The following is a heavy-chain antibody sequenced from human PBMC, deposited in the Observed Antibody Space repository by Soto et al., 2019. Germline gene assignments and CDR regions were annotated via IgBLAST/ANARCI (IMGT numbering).Heavy chain of an antibody. V-gene: IGHV1-18*04. J-gene: IGHJ6*02. CDR3: ARAGKYYYGSGSPYYYGMDV. Sequence: QVQLVQSGAEVKKPGASVKVSCKASGYTFTSYGVSWVRQAPGQGREWMGWISGYNGNTNYAQKLQGRVTMTKDTSTSTAYMELRSLRADDTAVYYCARAGKYYYGSGSPYYYGMDVWGQGITVTVSS. CDR2: ISGYNGNT. D-gene: IGHD3-10*01. CDR1: GYTFTSYG.